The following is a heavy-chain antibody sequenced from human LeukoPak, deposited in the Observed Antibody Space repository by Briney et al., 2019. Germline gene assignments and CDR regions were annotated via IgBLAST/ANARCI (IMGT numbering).Heavy chain of an antibody. CDR3: ARHGIAARTYYYYYYMDV. Sequence: SETLSLTCTVSGGSISSHYWSWIRQPPGKGLEWIGYIYTSGSTNYNPSLKSRVTISVDTSKNQFSLKLSSVTAADTAVYYCARHGIAARTYYYYYYMDVWGKGTTVTVSS. V-gene: IGHV4-4*09. CDR1: GGSISSHY. J-gene: IGHJ6*03. CDR2: IYTSGST. D-gene: IGHD6-6*01.